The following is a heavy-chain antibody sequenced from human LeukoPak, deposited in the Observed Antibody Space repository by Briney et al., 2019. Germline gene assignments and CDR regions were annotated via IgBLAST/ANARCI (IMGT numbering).Heavy chain of an antibody. Sequence: GGSLRLSCAASGFTFSSYEMNWVRQAPGKGLEWVSYISSSGSTIYYADSVKGRFTFSRDNAKNSLYLQMNSLRAEDTAVYYCARVFGAGYSDYWGQGTLVTVSS. D-gene: IGHD4/OR15-4a*01. CDR2: ISSSGSTI. V-gene: IGHV3-48*03. CDR3: ARVFGAGYSDY. CDR1: GFTFSSYE. J-gene: IGHJ4*02.